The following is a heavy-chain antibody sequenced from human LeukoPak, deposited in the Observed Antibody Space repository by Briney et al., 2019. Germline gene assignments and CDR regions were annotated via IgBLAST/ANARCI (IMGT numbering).Heavy chain of an antibody. J-gene: IGHJ6*03. Sequence: SETLSLTCTVSGASISGYLWTWNRQPPGKGLEWIGYVYDNGDTNYHPSFTGRVSISVDVSKNQFSLKLTSVLAADTADYFCARLSDYDVDTSHYMDVWGKGTTVTVSS. D-gene: IGHD3-22*01. CDR1: GASISGYL. CDR3: ARLSDYDVDTSHYMDV. CDR2: VYDNGDT. V-gene: IGHV4-59*01.